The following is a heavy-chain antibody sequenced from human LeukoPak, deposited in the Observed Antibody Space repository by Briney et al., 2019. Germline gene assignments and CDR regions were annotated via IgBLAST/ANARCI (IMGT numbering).Heavy chain of an antibody. J-gene: IGHJ5*02. V-gene: IGHV3-66*01. CDR3: KRYAGAA. CDR1: GFTVGGNP. CDR2: IYSDGQT. D-gene: IGHD3-10*01. Sequence: GGSLRLSCAASGFTVGGNPMTWVRQAPGKGLEWVSVIYSDGQTYYADSVKGRFSISRDDSKNTLYLQMNNLKVEDTAVYYCKRYAGAAWGQGSLVTVSS.